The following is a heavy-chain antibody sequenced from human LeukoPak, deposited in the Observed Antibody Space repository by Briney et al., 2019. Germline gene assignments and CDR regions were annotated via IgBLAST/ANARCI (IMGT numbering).Heavy chain of an antibody. CDR2: IYSSGST. Sequence: SETLSLTCTVSSGSISSGSYYWSWIRQPAGQGLEWIGRIYSSGSTNYNPSLKSRVTISLDTSKNQFSLKMNSVTAADTAVYYCARHLRLHMDVWGKGTTVTVSS. V-gene: IGHV4-61*02. CDR1: SGSISSGSYY. D-gene: IGHD3-3*02. CDR3: ARHLRLHMDV. J-gene: IGHJ6*03.